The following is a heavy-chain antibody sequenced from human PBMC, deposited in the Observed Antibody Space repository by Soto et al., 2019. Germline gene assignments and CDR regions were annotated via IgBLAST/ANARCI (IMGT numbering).Heavy chain of an antibody. CDR3: ARGITMVRGVIMRY. D-gene: IGHD3-10*01. CDR2: MNPNSGNT. V-gene: IGHV1-8*01. CDR1: GHTFTSYD. J-gene: IGHJ4*02. Sequence: QVQLVQSGAEVKKPGASVKVSCKASGHTFTSYDINWVRQATGQGLEWMGWMNPNSGNTGYAQKFQGRVTMTRNTSISTAYMELSSLRSEDTAVYYCARGITMVRGVIMRYWGQGTLVTVTS.